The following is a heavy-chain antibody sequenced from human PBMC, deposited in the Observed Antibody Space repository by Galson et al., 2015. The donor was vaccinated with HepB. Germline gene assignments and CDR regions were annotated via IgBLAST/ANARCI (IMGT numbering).Heavy chain of an antibody. V-gene: IGHV1-18*04. J-gene: IGHJ5*02. CDR3: ARNDTLSGADP. D-gene: IGHD2/OR15-2a*01. CDR2: ISGYGDNT. Sequence: SVKVSCKASGYTFTNYGITWVRQAPGQGLGWMGWISGYGDNTQYAQKFHDRVTMTTETSTDTAYMELRSLISDDTAVYYCARNDTLSGADPWGQGTLVTVSS. CDR1: GYTFTNYG.